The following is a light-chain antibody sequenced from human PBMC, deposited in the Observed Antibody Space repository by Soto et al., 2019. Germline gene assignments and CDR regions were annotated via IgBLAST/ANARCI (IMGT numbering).Light chain of an antibody. CDR3: QQYDSSPLT. V-gene: IGKV3-20*01. Sequence: EIVLTQSPGTLSLSPGERATLSCRASQSVSSSYLAWYQQKPGQAPRLLIYGASSRATGIPDRFSGSGSGTDFPLTISGLEPDDFAVYYCQQYDSSPLTFGGGTQVEFK. CDR2: GAS. CDR1: QSVSSSY. J-gene: IGKJ4*01.